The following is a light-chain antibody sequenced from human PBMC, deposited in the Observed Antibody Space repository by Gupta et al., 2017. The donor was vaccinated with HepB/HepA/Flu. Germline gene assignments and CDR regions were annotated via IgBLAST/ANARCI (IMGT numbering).Light chain of an antibody. CDR3: GTWDTRLSAIV. V-gene: IGLV1-51*01. J-gene: IGLJ2*01. CDR1: SFNIGSNY. CDR2: DND. Sequence: QSVFTQPPSGSAAPGPKVTISCFGNSFNIGSNYVSWYQQVPGTAPKLLIYDNDYRPSGIHDRFSGSKSGTSATLGVTGLQTGDEADYYCGTWDTRLSAIVFGGGTKLTVL.